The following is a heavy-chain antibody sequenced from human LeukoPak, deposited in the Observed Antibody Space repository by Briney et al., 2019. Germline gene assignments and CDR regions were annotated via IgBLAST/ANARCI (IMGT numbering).Heavy chain of an antibody. D-gene: IGHD3-22*01. CDR1: GFTSSNSA. J-gene: IGHJ4*02. V-gene: IGHV3-23*01. Sequence: GGSLRLSCAASGFTSSNSAMSWVRQAPGKGLEWVSAISVGSDVIYYADSVKGRFTISRDNSKNTLYLQMNSLRAEDTAVYYCARDRAPSYYYDSSGGYFDYWGQGTLVTVSS. CDR2: ISVGSDVI. CDR3: ARDRAPSYYYDSSGGYFDY.